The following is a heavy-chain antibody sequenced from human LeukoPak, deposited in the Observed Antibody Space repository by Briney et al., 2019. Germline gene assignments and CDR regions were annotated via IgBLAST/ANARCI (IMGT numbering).Heavy chain of an antibody. CDR1: GGSIDSYY. CDR2: LYYTGST. D-gene: IGHD3-16*01. V-gene: IGHV4-59*08. J-gene: IGHJ6*02. CDR3: ARHHEYIWGSSVDYYAMDV. Sequence: PSETLSLTCTVSGGSIDSYYWSWIRQPPGKRLEWIGYLYYTGSTNYNPSPKSRVTISFDTSKNLFSLNLSSVTAADTAVYYCARHHEYIWGSSVDYYAMDVWGQGTTVTVSS.